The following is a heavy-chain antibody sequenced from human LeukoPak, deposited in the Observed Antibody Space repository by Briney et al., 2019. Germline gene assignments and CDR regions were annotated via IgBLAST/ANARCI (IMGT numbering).Heavy chain of an antibody. Sequence: ASVKVSCKASGGTFTSYTISWVRQAPGQGLEWIGRIIPILGIANYAQKFQGRVTITADKSTSTAYMELSSLRSEDTAVYCCARELNHYYDSSGTTFDILLRGTIVTDSS. D-gene: IGHD3-22*01. CDR2: IIPILGIA. J-gene: IGHJ3*02. CDR1: GGTFTSYT. V-gene: IGHV1-69*04. CDR3: ARELNHYYDSSGTTFDI.